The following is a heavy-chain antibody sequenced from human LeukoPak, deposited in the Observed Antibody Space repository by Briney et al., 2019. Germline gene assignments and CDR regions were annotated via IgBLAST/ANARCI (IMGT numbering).Heavy chain of an antibody. J-gene: IGHJ4*02. CDR1: GYSISSGYY. CDR2: IYHSGST. D-gene: IGHD1-26*01. V-gene: IGHV4-38-2*02. Sequence: PSETLSLTCTVSGYSISSGYYWGWIRQPPGKGLEWIGSIYHSGSTYYNPSLKSRVTISVDTSKNQFSLKLSSVTAADTAVYYCARDLGGSYPVDYWGQGTLVTVSS. CDR3: ARDLGGSYPVDY.